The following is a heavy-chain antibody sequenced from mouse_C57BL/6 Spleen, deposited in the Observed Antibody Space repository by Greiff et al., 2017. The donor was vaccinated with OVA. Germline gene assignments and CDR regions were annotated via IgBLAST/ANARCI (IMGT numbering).Heavy chain of an antibody. V-gene: IGHV1-39*01. D-gene: IGHD1-2*01. J-gene: IGHJ2*01. CDR3: ARKGMATAYYFDD. Sequence: VQLQQSGPELVKPGASVKISCKASGYSFTDYNMNWVKQSNGKSLEWIGEINPNYGTTTYNQKFKGKATLTVDQSSSTAYMQLNSLTSEDSAVYFCARKGMATAYYFDDWGQGTTLTVSS. CDR1: GYSFTDYN. CDR2: INPNYGTT.